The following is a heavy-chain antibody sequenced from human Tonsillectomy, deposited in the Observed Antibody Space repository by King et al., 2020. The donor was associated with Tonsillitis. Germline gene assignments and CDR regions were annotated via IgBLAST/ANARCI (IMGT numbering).Heavy chain of an antibody. CDR2: ISYDGSNK. CDR3: VRENYGEYYFDY. J-gene: IGHJ4*02. V-gene: IGHV3-30*04. D-gene: IGHD4-17*01. CDR1: GFTFSSYA. Sequence: VQLVGSGGGVVQPERSLRLSCAASGFTFSSYAMHWVRQPPGKGLEWGAIISYDGSNKFYADSVKGRFTISRDNSKNTLYLQMNSLRAEDTAVYYCVRENYGEYYFDYWGQGTLVTVSS.